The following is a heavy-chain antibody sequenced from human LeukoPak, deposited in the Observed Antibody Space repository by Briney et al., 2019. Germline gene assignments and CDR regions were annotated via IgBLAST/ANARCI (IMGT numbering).Heavy chain of an antibody. Sequence: SETLSLTCAVSGGSITNYYWSWIRQPPGKGLEWIGYIYYSGSTNYNPSLKSRVTISVDTSKNQFSLKLSSVTAADTAVYYCARHYGTNGYFSSFFDYWGQGALVTVSS. J-gene: IGHJ4*02. CDR2: IYYSGST. V-gene: IGHV4-59*01. D-gene: IGHD3-22*01. CDR3: ARHYGTNGYFSSFFDY. CDR1: GGSITNYY.